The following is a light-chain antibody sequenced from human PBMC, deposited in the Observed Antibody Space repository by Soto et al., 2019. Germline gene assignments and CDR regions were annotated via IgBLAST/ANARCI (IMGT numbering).Light chain of an antibody. V-gene: IGKV3-20*01. CDR1: ESVTSNN. CDR2: GAS. J-gene: IGKJ5*01. CDR3: QYYDSSTNT. Sequence: EIVLTQSPGTLSLSPGERATLSCRASESVTSNNLAWYQQKPGRTPRLFIYGASSRATGIPDRFSGSGSGTDFTLTIARLEPEDFAVYYCQYYDSSTNTFGQGTRLEIK.